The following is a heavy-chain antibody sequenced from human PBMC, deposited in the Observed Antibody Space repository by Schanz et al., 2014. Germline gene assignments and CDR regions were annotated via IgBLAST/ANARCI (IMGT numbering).Heavy chain of an antibody. CDR1: GFTFSSYD. V-gene: IGHV3-13*04. D-gene: IGHD6-19*01. CDR2: IGTAGDT. Sequence: DVQLEESGGGLVQPGGSLRLSCAASGFTFSSYDMHWVRQVTGKGLEWVSGIGTAGDTYYPDSVKGRFTISRENAQNSLFLQLNTLRAGDTAVYYCARVVGSGWHYFDLWGQGTLVTVSS. CDR3: ARVVGSGWHYFDL. J-gene: IGHJ4*02.